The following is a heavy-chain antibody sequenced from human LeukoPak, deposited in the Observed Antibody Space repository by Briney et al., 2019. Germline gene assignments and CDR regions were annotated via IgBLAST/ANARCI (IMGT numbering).Heavy chain of an antibody. V-gene: IGHV4-59*08. CDR2: IYYSGNT. D-gene: IGHD2-2*01. CDR1: GGSISSYY. J-gene: IGHJ4*02. CDR3: ARHGGYSSSSDY. Sequence: PSQTLSLTCTVSGGSISSYYWSWIRQPPGKGLEWIGYIYYSGNTNYNPSLKSRVTISVDPSKNQFSLKLTSVTAADTAVYYCARHGGYSSSSDYWGQGTLVTVSS.